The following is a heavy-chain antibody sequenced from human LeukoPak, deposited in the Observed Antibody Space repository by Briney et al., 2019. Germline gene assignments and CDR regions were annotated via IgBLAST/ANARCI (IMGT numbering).Heavy chain of an antibody. V-gene: IGHV3-73*01. CDR1: GFTFSGSA. CDR3: TRRSRDSSGWG. Sequence: GGSLRLSCAASGFTFSGSAMHWVRQASGKGLEWVGRIRSKANSYATAYAASVKGRLTSARDDSKKTADLQMNSLKYKDTRVYSCTRRSRDSSGWGWGQGTLVTVSS. CDR2: IRSKANSYAT. D-gene: IGHD6-19*01. J-gene: IGHJ4*02.